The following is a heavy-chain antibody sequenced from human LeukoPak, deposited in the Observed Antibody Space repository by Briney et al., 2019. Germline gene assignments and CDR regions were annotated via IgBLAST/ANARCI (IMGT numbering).Heavy chain of an antibody. D-gene: IGHD3-16*02. CDR1: GYTFTSYD. Sequence: ASVKVSCKASGYTFTSYDISWVRQATGQGLEWMGWMNPNSGNTGYAQKFQGRVTMTRNTSISTAYMELSSLRSEDTAVYYSARGQYDYVWGSYRYNYYYGMDVWGQGTTVTVSS. J-gene: IGHJ6*02. V-gene: IGHV1-8*01. CDR2: MNPNSGNT. CDR3: ARGQYDYVWGSYRYNYYYGMDV.